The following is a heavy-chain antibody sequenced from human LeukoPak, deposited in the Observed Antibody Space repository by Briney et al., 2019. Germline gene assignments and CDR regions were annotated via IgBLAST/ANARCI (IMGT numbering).Heavy chain of an antibody. D-gene: IGHD3-22*01. V-gene: IGHV4-59*01. CDR2: IHYSGST. J-gene: IGHJ5*02. CDR3: ANRGYYHKWFDP. CDR1: GASIRTYY. Sequence: PSETLSLTCSVSGASIRTYYWSWIRQPPGKGLEWIGDIHYSGSTTYNPSLKSRINMSINTSKNQFSLKLNSVTAADTAVYFCANRGYYHKWFDPWGQGTLVTVSS.